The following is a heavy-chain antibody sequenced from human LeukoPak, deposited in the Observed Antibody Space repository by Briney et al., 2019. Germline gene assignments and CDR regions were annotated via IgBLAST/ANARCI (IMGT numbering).Heavy chain of an antibody. CDR1: GFSFSNHG. J-gene: IGHJ4*02. CDR2: VSPPGGGT. CDR3: AKDPSSSWFGDYFDY. V-gene: IGHV3-23*01. Sequence: GGSLRLSCAASGFSFSNHGMNWVRQAPGKGLEWLSGVSPPGGGTYYADSVKGRFTISRDDSTNTLSLQMNSLRAEDTAVYYCAKDPSSSWFGDYFDYWGQGTLVTVSS. D-gene: IGHD6-13*01.